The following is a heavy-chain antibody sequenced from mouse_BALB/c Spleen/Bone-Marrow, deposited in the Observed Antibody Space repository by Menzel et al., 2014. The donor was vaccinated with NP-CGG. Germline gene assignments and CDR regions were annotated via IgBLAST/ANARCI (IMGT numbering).Heavy chain of an antibody. CDR1: GYTFTNYY. V-gene: IGHV1S81*02. CDR2: INPSNGVT. D-gene: IGHD1-2*01. CDR3: TRYGFYGYGTYFDV. J-gene: IGHJ1*01. Sequence: VQLVESGAELVKPGASVKLSCKVSGYTFTNYYVYWVKQRPGQGLEWIGEINPSNGVTNFNEKFMIKATLTVDSSSSTAYMHLSSLTSEDSAVYYCTRYGFYGYGTYFDVWGAGTTVAVSS.